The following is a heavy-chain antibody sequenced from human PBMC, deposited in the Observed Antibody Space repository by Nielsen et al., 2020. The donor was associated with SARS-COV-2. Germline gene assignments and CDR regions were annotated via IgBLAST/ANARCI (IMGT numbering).Heavy chain of an antibody. V-gene: IGHV3-7*01. D-gene: IGHD5-24*01. CDR2: IKQDGSEK. Sequence: GESLNLPCASSGFTYSRHWMLWVRHAPGKGLECVANIKQDGSEKYYVHSVKRRFPISRDNAKNSLYLQMNSLRAEDTAVYYCARGGDGYNPYWYFDLWGRGTLVTVSP. CDR1: GFTYSRHW. CDR3: ARGGDGYNPYWYFDL. J-gene: IGHJ2*01.